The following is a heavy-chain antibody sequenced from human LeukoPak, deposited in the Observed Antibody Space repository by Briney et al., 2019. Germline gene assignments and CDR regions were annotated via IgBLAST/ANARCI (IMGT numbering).Heavy chain of an antibody. CDR2: ISWNSGSI. J-gene: IGHJ5*02. Sequence: GRSLRLSCAASGFTFDDYAMHWVRQAPGKGLEWVSGISWNSGSIGYADSVKGRFTISRDNAKNSLYLQMNSLRAEDTASYYCAKGTIFGVVTNNWFDPWGQGTLVTVSS. D-gene: IGHD3-3*01. CDR1: GFTFDDYA. V-gene: IGHV3-9*01. CDR3: AKGTIFGVVTNNWFDP.